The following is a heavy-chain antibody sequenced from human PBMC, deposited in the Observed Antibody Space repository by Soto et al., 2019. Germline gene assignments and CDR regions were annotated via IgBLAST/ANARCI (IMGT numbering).Heavy chain of an antibody. CDR1: GGTFNRYA. CDR3: ARSAITLFGVVSIPPHYYSEMDV. V-gene: IGHV1-69*01. CDR2: IIPIFGIG. J-gene: IGHJ6*02. Sequence: QVQLVQSGAEVKKPGSSVKVSCKASGGTFNRYAISWVRQAPGQGLEWMGGIIPIFGIGNDAQRFQGRVTITADESTGTAYMELSSLRSEGKCLYYCARSAITLFGVVSIPPHYYSEMDVWGQGTTVTVSS. D-gene: IGHD3-3*01.